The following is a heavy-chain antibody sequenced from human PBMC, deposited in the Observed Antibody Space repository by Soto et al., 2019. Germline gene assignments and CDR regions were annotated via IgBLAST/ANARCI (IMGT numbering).Heavy chain of an antibody. D-gene: IGHD4-17*01. J-gene: IGHJ3*02. Sequence: PGGSLRLSCAASGFTFSDHYMDWVRQAPGKGLEWVGRTRNKAKSYTTEHAASVKGRFTISRDDSKKSLYLQMSSLKTEDTAVYYCAKEADLGDYGFAFDIWGQGTLVTVSS. V-gene: IGHV3-72*01. CDR1: GFTFSDHY. CDR3: AKEADLGDYGFAFDI. CDR2: TRNKAKSYTT.